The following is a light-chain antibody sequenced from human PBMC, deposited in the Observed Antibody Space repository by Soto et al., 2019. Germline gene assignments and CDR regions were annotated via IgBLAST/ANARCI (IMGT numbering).Light chain of an antibody. V-gene: IGKV3-11*01. CDR2: DAS. Sequence: IMFPQPTDTPSLSTGGRATLCCRASQSVSSYLLWYQQKPGQTPRLLIYDASNRATGIPARFSGSVSDTDFTLTISSLEREDFAVYYCQHRKNWSLTFGQGTRLEIK. CDR1: QSVSSY. J-gene: IGKJ5*01. CDR3: QHRKNWSLT.